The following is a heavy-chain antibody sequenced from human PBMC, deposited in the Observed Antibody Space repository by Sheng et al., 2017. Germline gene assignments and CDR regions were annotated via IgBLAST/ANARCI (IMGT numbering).Heavy chain of an antibody. Sequence: QLQLQESGPGLVKPSETLSLTCTVSGGSISSSSYYWGWIRQPPGKGLEWIGSIYYSGSTYYNPSLKSRVTISVDTSKNQFSLKLSSVTAADTAVYYCARDAYYDSSGYYFGDWGQGTLVTVS. CDR1: GGSISSSSYY. V-gene: IGHV4-39*07. CDR3: ARDAYYDSSGYYFGD. J-gene: IGHJ4*02. CDR2: IYYSGST. D-gene: IGHD3-22*01.